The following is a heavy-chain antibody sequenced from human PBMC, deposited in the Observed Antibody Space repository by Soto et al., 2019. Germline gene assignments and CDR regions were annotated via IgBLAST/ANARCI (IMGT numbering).Heavy chain of an antibody. CDR3: AANPRHDTDPLWHY. Sequence: GESLKISCKTSGFAFSNYWVGWVRQMPGKGFEWMVITYPGDSATKYSPSFQGHVTISRDKSTNTAYLQWSGLRASDTAIYFCAANPRHDTDPLWHYWGQGTLVTVSS. V-gene: IGHV5-51*01. CDR1: GFAFSNYW. J-gene: IGHJ4*02. CDR2: TYPGDSAT. D-gene: IGHD3-16*01.